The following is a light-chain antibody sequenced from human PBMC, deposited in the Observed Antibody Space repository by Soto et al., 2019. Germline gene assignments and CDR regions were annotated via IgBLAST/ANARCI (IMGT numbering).Light chain of an antibody. CDR3: QQYNSYSRP. CDR1: QSISSW. J-gene: IGKJ1*01. Sequence: DSKMTEAHSTRAVSVGDRGTISCGASQSISSWFAWYQQKPGKAPKLLIYDASSLESGVPSRFSGSGSGTEFTLTISSLQPDDFATYYCQQYNSYSRPFGQGTKVDI. V-gene: IGKV1-5*01. CDR2: DAS.